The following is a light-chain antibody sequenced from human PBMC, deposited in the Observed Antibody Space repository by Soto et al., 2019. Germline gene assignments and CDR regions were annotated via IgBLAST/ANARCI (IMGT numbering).Light chain of an antibody. Sequence: QSALTQPASVSGSPAQSVTISCTGTSSDVGGHNFVSWYQQHPGKAPKLILSDVSRRPSGVSDRFSGSKSGNTASLTISGLQVEDEADYYCSSYSATSVLEVFGTGTKVTVL. V-gene: IGLV2-14*03. CDR3: SSYSATSVLEV. CDR1: SSDVGGHNF. CDR2: DVS. J-gene: IGLJ1*01.